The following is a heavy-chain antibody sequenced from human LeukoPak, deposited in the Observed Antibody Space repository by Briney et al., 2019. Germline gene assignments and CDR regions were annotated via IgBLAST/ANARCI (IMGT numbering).Heavy chain of an antibody. D-gene: IGHD3-10*01. Sequence: SETLSLTCAVYGGSFSGYYWSWIRQPPGKGLEWIGEINHSGSTNYNPSLKSRVTISVDTSKNQFSLKLSSVTSADTAVYHCARESQSVLWFGVHLWGHGTLVTVSS. CDR2: INHSGST. CDR3: ARESQSVLWFGVHL. V-gene: IGHV4-34*01. CDR1: GGSFSGYY. J-gene: IGHJ4*01.